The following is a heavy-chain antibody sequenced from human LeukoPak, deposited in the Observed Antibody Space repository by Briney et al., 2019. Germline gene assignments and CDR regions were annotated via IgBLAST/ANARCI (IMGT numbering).Heavy chain of an antibody. V-gene: IGHV3-30*18. CDR1: GFIFSNYG. CDR3: AKDRGSGWFGSDY. CDR2: ISYDGSSK. J-gene: IGHJ4*02. D-gene: IGHD6-19*01. Sequence: GGSLRLSCAASGFIFSNYGMHWVRQAPGKGLEWVAVISYDGSSKFYADSVRGRFTISRDNSKNTLNLQMNSLRAEDTAVYYCAKDRGSGWFGSDYWGQGTLVTVSS.